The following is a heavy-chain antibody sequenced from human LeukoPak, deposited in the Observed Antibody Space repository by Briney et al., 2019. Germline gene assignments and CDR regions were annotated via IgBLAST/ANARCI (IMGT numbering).Heavy chain of an antibody. CDR2: IRYGGSNK. D-gene: IGHD5-18*01. Sequence: QAGGSLRLSCAASGFTFSSYGMHWVRQAPGKGLEWVAFIRYGGSNKYYADSVKGRFTISRDNSKNTLYLQMNSLRAEDTAVYYCAKERDTAMVTIDYWGQGTLVTVSS. CDR1: GFTFSSYG. J-gene: IGHJ4*02. V-gene: IGHV3-30*02. CDR3: AKERDTAMVTIDY.